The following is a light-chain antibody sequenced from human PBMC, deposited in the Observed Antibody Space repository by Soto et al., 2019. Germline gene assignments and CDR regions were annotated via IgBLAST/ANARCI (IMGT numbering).Light chain of an antibody. CDR2: SNN. CDR3: AAWDDSLNAVV. CDR1: SSNIGSNT. Sequence: QSVLTQPPSASGTPGQRFTISCPGTSSNIGSNTVNWYQQLPGTAPKLLIYSNNQRPSGVPDRFSGSKSGTSASLAISGLQSEDEADYYCAAWDDSLNAVVFGGGTKLTVL. V-gene: IGLV1-44*01. J-gene: IGLJ2*01.